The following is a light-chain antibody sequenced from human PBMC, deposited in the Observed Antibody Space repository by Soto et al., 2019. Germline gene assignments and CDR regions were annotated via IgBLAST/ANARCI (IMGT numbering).Light chain of an antibody. J-gene: IGLJ1*01. CDR3: SSYAGSSNV. V-gene: IGLV1-40*01. Sequence: SVLARTSSVSGAQWKKVTISCTGSSSNIGAGYDVQWYQQFPGEAPKLLIFGNTFRPSGVPDRFSGSKSGNTASLTVSGLQAEDEDDYYCSSYAGSSNVFGTGTKVTVL. CDR2: GNT. CDR1: SSNIGAGYD.